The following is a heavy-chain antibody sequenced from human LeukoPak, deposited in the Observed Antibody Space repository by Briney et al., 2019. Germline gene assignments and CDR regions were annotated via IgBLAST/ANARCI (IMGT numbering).Heavy chain of an antibody. V-gene: IGHV3-48*03. Sequence: GGSLRLSCAASGFTFSSYEMNWVRQAPGKGLEWVSYISSSGSTIYYADSVKGRFTISRDNAKNSLYLQMNSLRAEDTAVYYCARGDVVRQKDYYFDYWGQETLVTVSS. CDR2: ISSSGSTI. CDR1: GFTFSSYE. J-gene: IGHJ4*02. CDR3: ARGDVVRQKDYYFDY. D-gene: IGHD2-2*01.